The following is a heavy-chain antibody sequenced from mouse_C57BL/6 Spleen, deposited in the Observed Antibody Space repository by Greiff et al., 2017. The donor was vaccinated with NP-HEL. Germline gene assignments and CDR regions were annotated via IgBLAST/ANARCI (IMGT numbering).Heavy chain of an antibody. CDR2: IDPETGGT. Sequence: QVQLQQSGAELVRPGASVTLSCKASGYTFTDYEMHWVKQTPVHGLEWIGAIDPETGGTAYNQKFKGKAILTADKSSSTAYMELRSLTSEDSAVYYCTRSHYDGSSYVGWYFDVWGTGTTVTVSS. D-gene: IGHD1-1*01. CDR1: GYTFTDYE. J-gene: IGHJ1*03. CDR3: TRSHYDGSSYVGWYFDV. V-gene: IGHV1-15*01.